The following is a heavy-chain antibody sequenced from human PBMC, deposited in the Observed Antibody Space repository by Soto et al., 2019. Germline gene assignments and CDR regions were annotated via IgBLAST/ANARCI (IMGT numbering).Heavy chain of an antibody. J-gene: IGHJ6*02. V-gene: IGHV1-69*13. Sequence: SVKVSCKASGGTFSSYAISWVRQAPGQGLEGMGGIIPIFGTANYAQKFQGRVTITADESTSTAYMELSSLRSEDTAVYYCARDNEYSSSWRDYYYGMDVWGQGTTVTVSS. D-gene: IGHD6-13*01. CDR1: GGTFSSYA. CDR3: ARDNEYSSSWRDYYYGMDV. CDR2: IIPIFGTA.